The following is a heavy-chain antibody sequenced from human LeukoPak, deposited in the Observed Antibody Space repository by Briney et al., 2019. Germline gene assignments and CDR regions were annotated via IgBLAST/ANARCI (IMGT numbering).Heavy chain of an antibody. V-gene: IGHV4-59*12. CDR3: GREAASGYIPS. CDR2: IYYRGST. D-gene: IGHD3-22*01. CDR1: GGSISSYY. J-gene: IGHJ5*02. Sequence: KPSETLSLTCTVSGGSISSYYWSWIRQPPGKGLEWIGYIYYRGSTNYNPSLKSRVTISVDTSKNQFSLKLSSVTAADTAVYYCGREAASGYIPSWGQGTLVTVSS.